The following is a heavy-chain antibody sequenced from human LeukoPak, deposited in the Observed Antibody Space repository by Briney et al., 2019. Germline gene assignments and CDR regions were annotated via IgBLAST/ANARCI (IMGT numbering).Heavy chain of an antibody. V-gene: IGHV1-69*13. CDR3: ASGWIRVNSVFPIDY. D-gene: IGHD4-23*01. Sequence: ASVKVSCKASGGTFSNYAISWVRQAPGQGLEWMGGIIPILGTANYAQNFQGRVTITADESTSTAYMELSSLRSEDTAVYYCASGWIRVNSVFPIDYWGQGTLVTVSS. J-gene: IGHJ4*02. CDR1: GGTFSNYA. CDR2: IIPILGTA.